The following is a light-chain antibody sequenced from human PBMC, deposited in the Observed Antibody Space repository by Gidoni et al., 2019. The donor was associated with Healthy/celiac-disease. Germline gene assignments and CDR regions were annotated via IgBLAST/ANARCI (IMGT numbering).Light chain of an antibody. CDR2: GAS. J-gene: IGKJ1*01. CDR1: QSVSSSY. Sequence: EIVLTQSPGTLSLSPGERATLSCRASQSVSSSYLAWYQQKPGQAPRLLIYGASSRATGIPDMCSSSGSGTDFTLTISRLEPEDFAVYYCQQYGSSPWTFGQGTKVEIK. V-gene: IGKV3-20*01. CDR3: QQYGSSPWT.